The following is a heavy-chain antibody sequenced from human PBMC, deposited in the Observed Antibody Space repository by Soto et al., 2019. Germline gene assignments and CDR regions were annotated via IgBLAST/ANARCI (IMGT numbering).Heavy chain of an antibody. V-gene: IGHV1-3*01. CDR1: GYTFTTHA. CDR3: AYDSSGYLDY. Sequence: ASVKVSCKASGYTFTTHAMHWVRQAPGQRLEWMGWINVGNGNTKYSQKFQGRVTITRDTSASTAHMELSSLRSEDTAVYYCAYDSSGYLDYWGQGTLVTVPS. CDR2: INVGNGNT. J-gene: IGHJ4*02. D-gene: IGHD3-22*01.